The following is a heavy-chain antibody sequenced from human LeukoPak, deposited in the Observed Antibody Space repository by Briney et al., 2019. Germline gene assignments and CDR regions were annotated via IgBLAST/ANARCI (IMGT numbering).Heavy chain of an antibody. J-gene: IGHJ1*01. CDR3: ARDEGYSYGLRYFQH. Sequence: SETLSLTCTVSGGSISSYYWSWIRQPPGRGLEWLGYIYYSGSTNYNPSLKSRVTISVDTSKNQFSLKLSSVTAADTAVYYCARDEGYSYGLRYFQHWGQGTLVTVSS. CDR1: GGSISSYY. V-gene: IGHV4-59*01. CDR2: IYYSGST. D-gene: IGHD5-18*01.